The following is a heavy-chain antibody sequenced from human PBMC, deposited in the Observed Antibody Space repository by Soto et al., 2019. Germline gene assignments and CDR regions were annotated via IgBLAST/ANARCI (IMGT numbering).Heavy chain of an antibody. J-gene: IGHJ6*02. V-gene: IGHV1-18*04. D-gene: IGHD2-2*01. CDR3: ARVSSSIVVVPDYGMDV. CDR2: ISGKNGNT. CDR1: GYTFISHG. Sequence: ASVKVSCKASGYTFISHGMSWVRQAPGQGLEWMGWISGKNGNTKFAQKFQGRVTLTTDTSTSTAYMEVRSLRTDDTAVYYCARVSSSIVVVPDYGMDVWGQGT.